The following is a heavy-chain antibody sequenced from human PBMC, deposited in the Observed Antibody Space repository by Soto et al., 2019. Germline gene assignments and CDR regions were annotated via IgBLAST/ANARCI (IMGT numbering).Heavy chain of an antibody. J-gene: IGHJ6*02. V-gene: IGHV4-59*01. CDR2: IYYSGST. D-gene: IGHD6-19*01. Sequence: SETLSLTCTVSGGSISSYYWSWIRQPPGKGLEWIGYIYYSGSTNYNPSLKSRVTISVDTSKNQFSLKLSSVTAADTAVYYCARGYSSGWAYYYYYGMDVWGQGTTVTVYS. CDR3: ARGYSSGWAYYYYYGMDV. CDR1: GGSISSYY.